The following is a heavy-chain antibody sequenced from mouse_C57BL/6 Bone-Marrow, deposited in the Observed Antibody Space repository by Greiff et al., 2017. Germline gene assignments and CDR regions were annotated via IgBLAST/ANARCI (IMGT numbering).Heavy chain of an antibody. D-gene: IGHD3-2*02. V-gene: IGHV1-52*01. CDR3: ARLGGTAQATTWFAY. CDR1: GYTFTRYW. Sequence: QVQLQQPGAELVRPGSSVKLSCKASGYTFTRYWMHWVKQRPIQGLEWIGNIDPSDSETHYNQKFKDKATLTVDKSSSTAYMQLSSLTSEDSAVYYCARLGGTAQATTWFAYWGQGTLVTVSA. CDR2: IDPSDSET. J-gene: IGHJ3*01.